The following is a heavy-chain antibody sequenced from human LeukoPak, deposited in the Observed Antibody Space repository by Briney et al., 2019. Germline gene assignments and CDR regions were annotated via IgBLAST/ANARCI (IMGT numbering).Heavy chain of an antibody. Sequence: SETPSLTCTVSGGSISSYYWSWIRQPPGKGLEWIGYVYYGASTNYSPSLKSRVTISVDTSKNQFSLKLTSVTAADTAVYYCARGVGYGGNPFDYWGQGTLVTVSS. V-gene: IGHV4-59*01. D-gene: IGHD4-23*01. CDR2: VYYGAST. CDR1: GGSISSYY. CDR3: ARGVGYGGNPFDY. J-gene: IGHJ4*02.